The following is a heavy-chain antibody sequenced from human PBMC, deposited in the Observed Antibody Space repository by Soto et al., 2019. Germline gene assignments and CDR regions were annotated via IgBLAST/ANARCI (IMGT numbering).Heavy chain of an antibody. CDR3: ARSRYCSGGSCYNFDS. J-gene: IGHJ4*02. CDR1: GGAFSSYA. CDR2: IMPIFGTG. D-gene: IGHD2-15*01. V-gene: IGHV1-69*06. Sequence: SVKVSCKASGGAFSSYAISWVRQAPGQGLEWMGGIMPIFGTGNYAQKFQGRVTINADKSTSTAYMELSSLTSEDTAVYYCARSRYCSGGSCYNFDSWGQGTLVTVSS.